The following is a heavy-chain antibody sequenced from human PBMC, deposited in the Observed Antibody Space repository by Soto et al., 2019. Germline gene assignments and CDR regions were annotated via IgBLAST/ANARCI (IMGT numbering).Heavy chain of an antibody. CDR2: VSAYNGNA. Sequence: ASVRVSCKXSGYTFTSHGISWVRQAPGQGLEWMGWVSAYNGNANYAPKFQGRVTMTTDTSTNTVHMELRSLRADDTAVYYCARETIAVAFTRGGYDYWGQGTLVTVSS. D-gene: IGHD6-19*01. V-gene: IGHV1-18*04. J-gene: IGHJ4*02. CDR1: GYTFTSHG. CDR3: ARETIAVAFTRGGYDY.